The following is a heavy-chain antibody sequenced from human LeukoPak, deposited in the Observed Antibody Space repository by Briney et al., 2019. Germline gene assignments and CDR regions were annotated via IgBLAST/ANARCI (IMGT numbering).Heavy chain of an antibody. CDR3: ARDRDY. J-gene: IGHJ4*02. CDR2: ISYDGSNK. Sequence: GGSLRLSCAASGFTFTTYAMHWVRQAPGKGLEWVALISYDGSNKYYADSVKGRFTISRDNSENTVYLEMNSLRVEDTAVYYCARDRDYWGQGSLVTVSS. V-gene: IGHV3-30-3*01. CDR1: GFTFTTYA.